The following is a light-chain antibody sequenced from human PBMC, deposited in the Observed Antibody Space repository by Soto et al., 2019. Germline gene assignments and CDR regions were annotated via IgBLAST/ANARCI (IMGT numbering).Light chain of an antibody. CDR3: QQTRSYPST. CDR1: QSVSSN. Sequence: EIVMTQSPATLSVSPGERATLSCRASQSVSSNLAWYQQKPGQAPRLLIYGASTRATGLPARFSGSGSGTEFTLTINSLQAEDFATYYCQQTRSYPSTFGGGTKVDIK. V-gene: IGKV3-15*01. CDR2: GAS. J-gene: IGKJ4*01.